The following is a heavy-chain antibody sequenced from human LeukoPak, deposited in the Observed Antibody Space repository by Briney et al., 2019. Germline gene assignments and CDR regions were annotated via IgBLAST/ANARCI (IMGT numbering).Heavy chain of an antibody. J-gene: IGHJ5*02. Sequence: GGSLRLSCAASGFTFSSYSMNWVRQAPGKGLEWVSSISSSSSYIYYADSVKGRFTISRDNAKNSLYLQMNSLRAEDTAVYYCARDPPPARYYYDSRGPFSWGQGTLVTVSS. CDR3: ARDPPPARYYYDSRGPFS. CDR2: ISSSSSYI. CDR1: GFTFSSYS. D-gene: IGHD3-22*01. V-gene: IGHV3-21*01.